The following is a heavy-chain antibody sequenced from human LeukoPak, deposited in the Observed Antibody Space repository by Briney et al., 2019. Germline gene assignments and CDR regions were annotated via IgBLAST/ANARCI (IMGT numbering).Heavy chain of an antibody. D-gene: IGHD3-22*01. V-gene: IGHV3-33*01. J-gene: IGHJ4*02. CDR3: AREDYDSSGYYYDPHYFDY. CDR1: GFTFSSYG. CDR2: IWYDGSNK. Sequence: GGSLRLSCAAFGFTFSSYGMHWVRQAPGKGLEWVAVIWYDGSNKYYADSVKGRFTISRDNSKNTLYLQMNSLRAEDTAVYYCAREDYDSSGYYYDPHYFDYWGQGTLVTVSS.